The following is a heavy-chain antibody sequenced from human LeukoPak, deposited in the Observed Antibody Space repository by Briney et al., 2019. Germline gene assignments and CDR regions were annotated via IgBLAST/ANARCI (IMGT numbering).Heavy chain of an antibody. CDR2: INTDGSST. V-gene: IGHV3-74*01. CDR3: ARDRARDDGYFDWLSCFLDY. D-gene: IGHD3-9*01. Sequence: GGSLRLSCAASGFTFSSYWMHWVRQAPGKGLVWVSRINTDGSSTSYADSVKGRFTISRDNSKNTLYVQMNSLRAEDTAVYYCARDRARDDGYFDWLSCFLDYWGQGTLVSISS. J-gene: IGHJ4*02. CDR1: GFTFSSYW.